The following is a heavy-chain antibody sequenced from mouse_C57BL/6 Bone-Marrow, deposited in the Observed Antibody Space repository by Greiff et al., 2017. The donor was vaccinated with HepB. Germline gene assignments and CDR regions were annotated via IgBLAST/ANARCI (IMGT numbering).Heavy chain of an antibody. Sequence: VKVEESGPGLVQPSQSLSITCTVSGFSLTSYGVHWVRQSPGKGLEWLGVIWSGGSTDYNAAFISILSISKDNSKSQVFFKMNSLQADDTAIYYCARKPVGYYAMDYWGQGTSVTVSS. CDR1: GFSLTSYG. J-gene: IGHJ4*01. CDR3: ARKPVGYYAMDY. CDR2: IWSGGST. V-gene: IGHV2-2*01.